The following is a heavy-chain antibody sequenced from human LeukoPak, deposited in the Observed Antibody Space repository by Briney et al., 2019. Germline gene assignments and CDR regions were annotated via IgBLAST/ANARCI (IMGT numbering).Heavy chain of an antibody. V-gene: IGHV3-7*01. J-gene: IGHJ4*02. Sequence: GGSLRLSCAASGFTFSDYWMTWVRQAPGKGLEWVANIKYDGSEKYYVDSVKGRFTISRDNAKNSLYLQMNSLRAEDTAVYYCARVAAAGNDYWGQGTLVSVSS. CDR3: ARVAAAGNDY. CDR2: IKYDGSEK. CDR1: GFTFSDYW. D-gene: IGHD6-13*01.